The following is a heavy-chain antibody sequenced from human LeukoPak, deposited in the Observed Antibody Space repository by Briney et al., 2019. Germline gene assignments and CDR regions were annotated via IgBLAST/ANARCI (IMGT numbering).Heavy chain of an antibody. Sequence: GGSLRLSCAASGFTVSSNYMSWVRQAPGKGLEWVSSISSSSSYIYYADSVKGRFTISRDNAKNSLYLQMNSLRAEDTAVYYCARDIVVVPAAIQGNWFDPWGQGTLVTVSS. CDR2: ISSSSSYI. CDR1: GFTVSSNY. V-gene: IGHV3-21*01. J-gene: IGHJ5*02. D-gene: IGHD2-2*02. CDR3: ARDIVVVPAAIQGNWFDP.